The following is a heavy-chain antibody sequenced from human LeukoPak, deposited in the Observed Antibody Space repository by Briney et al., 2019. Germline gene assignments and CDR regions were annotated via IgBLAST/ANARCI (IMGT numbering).Heavy chain of an antibody. V-gene: IGHV4-30-2*01. CDR2: IYHSGST. CDR3: ARGMSYDFWSGYYRGWDYGMDV. J-gene: IGHJ6*02. D-gene: IGHD3-3*01. CDR1: GGSISSGGYS. Sequence: PSETLSLTCAVSGGSISSGGYSWSWIRQPPGKGLEWIGYIYHSGSTYYNPSLKSRVTISVDRSKNQFSLKLSSVTAADTAVYYCARGMSYDFWSGYYRGWDYGMDVWGQGTTVTVSS.